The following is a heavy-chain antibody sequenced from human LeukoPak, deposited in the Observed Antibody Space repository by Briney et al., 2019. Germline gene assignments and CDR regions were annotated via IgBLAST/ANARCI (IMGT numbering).Heavy chain of an antibody. D-gene: IGHD3-10*01. J-gene: IGHJ3*02. CDR1: GGPISSYY. CDR2: IYYSGST. CDR3: AKTKGYHGSGRSDSFDM. V-gene: IGHV4-59*01. Sequence: PSETLSLTCTVSGGPISSYYWSWIRQPPGKGLEWIGYIYYSGSTNYNPSLKSRVTISVDTSKNQFSLKLSSVTAADTAVYYCAKTKGYHGSGRSDSFDMWGLGTLVTVSS.